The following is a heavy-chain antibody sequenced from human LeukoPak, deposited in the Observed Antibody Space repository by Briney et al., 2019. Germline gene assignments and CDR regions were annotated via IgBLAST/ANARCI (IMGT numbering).Heavy chain of an antibody. CDR3: ARRYGYGLDY. CDR1: GFTFGDYY. CDR2: IESSGTTI. D-gene: IGHD5-18*01. J-gene: IGHJ4*02. V-gene: IGHV3-11*04. Sequence: GGSLRLSCAASGFTFGDYYMTWIRQAPGKGLEWVSYIESSGTTIYYADSVKGRFTISRDNAKNSLYLQMNSLRAEDTAFYYCARRYGYGLDYWGRGTLVTVSS.